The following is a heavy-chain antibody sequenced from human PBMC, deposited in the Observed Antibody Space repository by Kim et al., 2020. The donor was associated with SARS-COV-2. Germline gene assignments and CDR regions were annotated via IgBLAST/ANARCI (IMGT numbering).Heavy chain of an antibody. CDR1: GFSLSTSGVG. Sequence: SGPTLVKPTQTLTLTCTFSGFSLSTSGVGVGWIRQPPGKALEWLALIYWDDDKRYSPSLKTRLTITKDTSKNQVVLTMTNMDPVDTATYYCAHTSAVTANFDYWGQGTLVTVSS. CDR2: IYWDDDK. J-gene: IGHJ4*02. V-gene: IGHV2-5*02. D-gene: IGHD2-21*02. CDR3: AHTSAVTANFDY.